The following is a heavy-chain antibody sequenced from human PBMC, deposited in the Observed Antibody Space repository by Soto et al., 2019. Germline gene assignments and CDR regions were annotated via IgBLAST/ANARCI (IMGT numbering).Heavy chain of an antibody. CDR3: ARSKVGTTFDY. J-gene: IGHJ4*02. Sequence: GGSLRLSCAASGFTSSSYAMSWVRQAPGKGLEWVSAISGSGGSTYYADSVKGRFTISRDNSKNTLYLQMNSLRAEDTAVYYCARSKVGTTFDYWGLGTLVTVSS. D-gene: IGHD1-26*01. CDR2: ISGSGGST. CDR1: GFTSSSYA. V-gene: IGHV3-23*01.